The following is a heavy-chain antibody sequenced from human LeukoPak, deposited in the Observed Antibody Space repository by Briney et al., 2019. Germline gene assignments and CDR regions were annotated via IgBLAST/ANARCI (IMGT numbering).Heavy chain of an antibody. J-gene: IGHJ4*02. V-gene: IGHV1-69*06. Sequence: ASVKVSCKASGGTFSSYAISWVRQAPGQGLEWMGGIIPIFGTANYAQKFQGRVTITADKSTSTAYMELSSLRSEDTAVYYCAKATNGPIGFDYWGQGTLVTVSS. CDR3: AKATNGPIGFDY. CDR2: IIPIFGTA. D-gene: IGHD1-1*01. CDR1: GGTFSSYA.